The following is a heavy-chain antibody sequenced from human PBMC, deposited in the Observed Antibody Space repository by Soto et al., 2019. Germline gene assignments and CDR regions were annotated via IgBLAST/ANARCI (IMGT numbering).Heavy chain of an antibody. CDR2: IYYSGST. J-gene: IGHJ4*02. D-gene: IGHD2-2*01. CDR3: ARRYASCFDY. Sequence: HSETLSLTCTVSGGSISSYYWSWIRQPPGKGLEWIGYIYYSGSTNYNPSLKSRVTISVDTSKNQFSLKLSSVTAADTAVYYCARRYASCFDYCGQGTLVTVSS. V-gene: IGHV4-59*08. CDR1: GGSISSYY.